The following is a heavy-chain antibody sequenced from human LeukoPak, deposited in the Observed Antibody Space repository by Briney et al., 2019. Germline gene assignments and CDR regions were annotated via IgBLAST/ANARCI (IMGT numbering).Heavy chain of an antibody. Sequence: SETLSLTCTVYGGSIDSGSHYWSWIRQPAGKGLEWLGRIYSSGTPNYNPSFKGRLTLSVDTSKDQFSLRLNSVTAADMAVYYCARGPLASAGTLTYYYYGLDVWGQGTTVTVSS. CDR3: ARGPLASAGTLTYYYYGLDV. CDR2: IYSSGTP. CDR1: GGSIDSGSHY. V-gene: IGHV4-61*02. J-gene: IGHJ6*02. D-gene: IGHD6-13*01.